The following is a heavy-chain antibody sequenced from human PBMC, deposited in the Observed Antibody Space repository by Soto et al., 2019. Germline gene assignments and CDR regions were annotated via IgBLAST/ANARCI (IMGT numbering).Heavy chain of an antibody. CDR2: INHSGST. CDR1: GGSFSGYY. D-gene: IGHD6-25*01. V-gene: IGHV4-34*01. CDR3: ARGFGYSTQPCFDY. Sequence: TLSLTCAVYGGSFSGYYWSWIRQPPGKGLEWIGEINHSGSTNYNPSLKSRVTISVDTSKNQFSLKLSSVTAADTAVYYCARGFGYSTQPCFDYWGQGTLVTVSS. J-gene: IGHJ4*02.